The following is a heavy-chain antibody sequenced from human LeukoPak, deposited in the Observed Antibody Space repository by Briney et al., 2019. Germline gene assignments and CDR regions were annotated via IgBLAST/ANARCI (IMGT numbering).Heavy chain of an antibody. CDR1: GFTFTNRW. Sequence: PGGSLRLSCAASGFTFTNRWMHWVRQAPGKGLVWVSRIRPDGRETNHAGSVKGRFTISRDNAKNTLYLQVNSLGDEDTAVYYCGRDVVLGSGSVDYWGQGVLVTVSS. J-gene: IGHJ4*02. CDR2: IRPDGRET. D-gene: IGHD3-10*01. V-gene: IGHV3-74*01. CDR3: GRDVVLGSGSVDY.